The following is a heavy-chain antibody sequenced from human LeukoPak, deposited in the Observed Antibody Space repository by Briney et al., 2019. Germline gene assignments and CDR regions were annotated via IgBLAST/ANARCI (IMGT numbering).Heavy chain of an antibody. CDR2: ISGSGGST. J-gene: IGHJ4*02. D-gene: IGHD3-10*01. CDR1: GFTFSSYA. CDR3: VKDPMVRGPSLYYFDY. Sequence: GGSLRLSCAASGFTFSSYAMSWVRQAPGKGLEWVSAISGSGGSTYYADSVKGRFTMSRDSSKNTLYLQMNSLRVEDTAVYYCVKDPMVRGPSLYYFDYWGQGTLVTVSS. V-gene: IGHV3-23*01.